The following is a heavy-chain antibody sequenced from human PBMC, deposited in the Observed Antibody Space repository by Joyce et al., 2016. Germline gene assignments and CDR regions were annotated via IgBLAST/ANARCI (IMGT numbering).Heavy chain of an antibody. CDR1: GFTFGNFA. CDR3: ARGLFGSNWGDY. J-gene: IGHJ4*02. D-gene: IGHD3-10*01. CDR2: ISGSGGVA. Sequence: EVQLLESGGGLVQPGGSLRLSCAASGFTFGNFAMSWVRQAPGKGLEWVASISGSGGVAKYADSVKGRFTISRDNSKNTLFLEMSSLRVEDTAVYYCARGLFGSNWGDYWGQGTLVTVSS. V-gene: IGHV3-23*01.